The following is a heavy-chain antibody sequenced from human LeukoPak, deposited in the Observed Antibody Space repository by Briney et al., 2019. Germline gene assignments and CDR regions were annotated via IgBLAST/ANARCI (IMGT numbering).Heavy chain of an antibody. V-gene: IGHV3-23*01. CDR2: ISGTGSIV. D-gene: IGHD6-19*01. Sequence: GGSLRLSCAASGFTFSSYAMSWVRQAPGKGLEWVSSISGTGSIVFYADSLKGRFTISRDNAKNSLYLQMNSLRAEDTAVYYCAKDSYSSGWYFDYWGQGTLVTVSS. CDR1: GFTFSSYA. CDR3: AKDSYSSGWYFDY. J-gene: IGHJ4*02.